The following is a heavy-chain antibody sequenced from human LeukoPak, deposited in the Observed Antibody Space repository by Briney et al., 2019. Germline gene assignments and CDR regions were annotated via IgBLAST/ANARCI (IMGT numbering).Heavy chain of an antibody. V-gene: IGHV3-9*01. CDR2: ISWNSGSM. CDR1: GFTFDDYA. CDR3: AKAERGTEPC. J-gene: IGHJ4*02. D-gene: IGHD5-24*01. Sequence: PGGSLRLSCAASGFTFDDYAIHWVRQVPGKGLEWISSISWNSGSMSYADSVQGRLTISRDNAKNAVYLQMSSLRAEDTALYYCAKAERGTEPCWGQGTLVTVSS.